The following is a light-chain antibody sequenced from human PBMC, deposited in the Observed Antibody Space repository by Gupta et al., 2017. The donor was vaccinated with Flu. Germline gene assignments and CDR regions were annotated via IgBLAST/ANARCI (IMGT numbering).Light chain of an antibody. Sequence: VTLGQPASISCRSSQGLVFSDGNTYLHWFQQRPGQTPRRLIHLVSYRDSGVPDRFSGNGSGTDFTLKISRVEAEDVGIYFCMQGAHWPWTFGQGTKVEVK. CDR2: LVS. CDR3: MQGAHWPWT. CDR1: QGLVFSDGNTY. V-gene: IGKV2-30*01. J-gene: IGKJ1*01.